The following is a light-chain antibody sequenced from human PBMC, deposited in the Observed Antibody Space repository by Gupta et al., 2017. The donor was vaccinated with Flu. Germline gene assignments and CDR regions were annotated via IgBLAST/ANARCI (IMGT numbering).Light chain of an antibody. CDR2: VNN. CDR3: QSYDNSLSGSRV. V-gene: IGLV1-40*01. J-gene: IGLJ1*01. Sequence: QSVLTQPPSVSGAPGQRVTLSCTGSNPNIGAGSDVHWYQQLPGTAPKLLIFVNNNRPSGVPDRFSGSKSGTSASLAITGLQAEDEADYYCQSYDNSLSGSRVFGTGTKVTVL. CDR1: NPNIGAGSD.